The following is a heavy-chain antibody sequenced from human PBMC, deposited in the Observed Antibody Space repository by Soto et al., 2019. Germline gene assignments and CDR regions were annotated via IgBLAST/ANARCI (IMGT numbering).Heavy chain of an antibody. CDR3: ARDLFPVPGPAGGIDFVP. CDR2: IMPLSNTA. Sequence: QVQLVQSGAEVKKPGSSVKVSCKASGGTFSSYGISWVRQAPGQGLEWMGGIMPLSNTANYAQKFQGRVTIPADESTSTAYMELSSLISDDTAVYYCARDLFPVPGPAGGIDFVPWGPGTLVTVSS. CDR1: GGTFSSYG. D-gene: IGHD6-19*01. J-gene: IGHJ5*02. V-gene: IGHV1-69*01.